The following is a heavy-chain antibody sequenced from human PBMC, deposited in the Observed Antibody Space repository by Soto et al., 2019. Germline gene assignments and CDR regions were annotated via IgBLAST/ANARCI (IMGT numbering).Heavy chain of an antibody. J-gene: IGHJ4*02. V-gene: IGHV4-30-4*01. CDR3: ARTPGY. Sequence: SETLSLTCTVSGDSINTPHYYWSWIRQSPGKGLEWIGYIYYSGSTYYNPSLKSRVTISVDTPKNQFSLKLSSVTAADTAVYYCARTPGYWGQGTLVTVSS. CDR1: GDSINTPHYY. CDR2: IYYSGST.